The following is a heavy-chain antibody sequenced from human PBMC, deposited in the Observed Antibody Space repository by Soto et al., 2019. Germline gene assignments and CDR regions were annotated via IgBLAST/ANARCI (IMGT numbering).Heavy chain of an antibody. CDR2: ISSSSSTI. Sequence: EVQLVESGGGLVQPGGSLRLSCAASGFTFSSYSMNWVRQAPGKGLEWVSYISSSSSTIYYADSVKGRFTISRDNAKNSLYLQMNRLRAEDTAVYYCARDHYGDSEYWYFDLWGRGTLVTVSS. J-gene: IGHJ2*01. V-gene: IGHV3-48*01. CDR3: ARDHYGDSEYWYFDL. D-gene: IGHD4-17*01. CDR1: GFTFSSYS.